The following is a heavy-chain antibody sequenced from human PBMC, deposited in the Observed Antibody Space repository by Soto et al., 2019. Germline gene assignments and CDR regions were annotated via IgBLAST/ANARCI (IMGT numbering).Heavy chain of an antibody. J-gene: IGHJ4*02. CDR2: ISSSGFAI. V-gene: IGHV3-11*01. Sequence: QVQLVESGGDLVKPGGSLRLSCVASGSTFSDYYMSWIRQAPGKGLEWVSYISSSGFAIHYADSVKGRFTISRDNAKNSVYLQMNSLRAEDTAVYYCVARIQLWNRVDYWGQGTLATVSS. CDR3: VARIQLWNRVDY. CDR1: GSTFSDYY. D-gene: IGHD5-18*01.